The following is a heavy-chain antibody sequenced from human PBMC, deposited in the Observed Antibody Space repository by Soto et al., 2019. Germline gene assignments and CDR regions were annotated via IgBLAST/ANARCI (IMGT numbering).Heavy chain of an antibody. CDR3: AKIGHYDFWRSSGMDV. CDR2: ISYDGSNK. J-gene: IGHJ6*02. CDR1: GFTFSSYG. Sequence: QVQLVESGGGVVQPGRSLRLSCAASGFTFSSYGMHWVRQAPGKGLEWVAVISYDGSNKYYADSVKGRFTISRDNSKNTPYLQMNSLRAEDTAVYYCAKIGHYDFWRSSGMDVWGQGTTVTVSS. V-gene: IGHV3-30*18. D-gene: IGHD3-3*01.